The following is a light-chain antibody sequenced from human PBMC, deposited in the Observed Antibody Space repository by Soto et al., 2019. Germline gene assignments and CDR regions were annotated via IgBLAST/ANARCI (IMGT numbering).Light chain of an antibody. J-gene: IGLJ3*02. Sequence: QSVLTQPASVSGSRGQSITISCTGTSSNVGSYNFVSWYRQYPGKAPELIIYEVSQRPSTFFNRFSGSKSGNTASLTISDLQSDDEADYYCCSYAGNNALVFGGGTQLTVL. CDR1: SSNVGSYNF. CDR3: CSYAGNNALV. CDR2: EVS. V-gene: IGLV2-23*02.